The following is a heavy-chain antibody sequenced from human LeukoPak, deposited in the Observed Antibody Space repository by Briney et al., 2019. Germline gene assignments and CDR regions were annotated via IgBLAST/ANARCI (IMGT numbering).Heavy chain of an antibody. V-gene: IGHV1-69*02. J-gene: IGHJ5*02. D-gene: IGHD2-21*01. CDR1: GGTFSSYT. Sequence: SVKVSCKASGGTFSSYTISWVRQAPGQGLEWMGTIIPIPGIANYAQTFQGRVTINADKSACTAYMELSSRRSEETAVYCFASPKGGGGDDSYFDPWGQGTPVTVFS. CDR3: ASPKGGGGDDSYFDP. CDR2: IIPIPGIA.